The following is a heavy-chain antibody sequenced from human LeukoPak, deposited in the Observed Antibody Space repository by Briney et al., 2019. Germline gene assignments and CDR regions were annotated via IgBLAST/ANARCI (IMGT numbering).Heavy chain of an antibody. J-gene: IGHJ6*03. CDR3: ARVRQQLVRRRYYYYYMDV. CDR1: GVSISSYY. V-gene: IGHV4-59*01. CDR2: IYYSGST. D-gene: IGHD6-13*01. Sequence: KPSETLSLTCTVSGVSISSYYWSWIRQPPGKGLEWLGYIYYSGSTNYNPSLKSRVTISVDTSKNQFSLKLSSVTAADTAVYYCARVRQQLVRRRYYYYYMDVWGKGTTVTISS.